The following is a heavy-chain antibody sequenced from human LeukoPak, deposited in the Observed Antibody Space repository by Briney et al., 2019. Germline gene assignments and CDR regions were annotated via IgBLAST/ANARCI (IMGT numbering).Heavy chain of an antibody. D-gene: IGHD6-19*01. J-gene: IGHJ1*01. CDR2: IYYSGNT. CDR3: AREAAYSSGWYGYYRH. Sequence: SETLSLTCTVSGGSISSYYWSWIRQPPGKGLEWIGYIYYSGNTNYNPSLKSRVSISVDTSQNQFSLKLSSVTAADTAVYYCAREAAYSSGWYGYYRHWGQGTLVTVSS. V-gene: IGHV4-59*01. CDR1: GGSISSYY.